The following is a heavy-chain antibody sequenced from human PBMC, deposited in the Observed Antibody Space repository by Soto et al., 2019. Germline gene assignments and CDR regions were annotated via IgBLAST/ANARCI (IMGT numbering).Heavy chain of an antibody. CDR1: GYSLTSYW. D-gene: IGHD2-2*02. CDR2: IYPGDSDT. Sequence: PGESLKISCKGSGYSLTSYWIGWVRQMPGKGLEWMGIIYPGDSDTRYSPSFQGQVTISADKSISTAYLQWSILKAPDTAMYYCARRDCSSTSCYTHAFDIWGQGTMVTVSS. V-gene: IGHV5-51*01. CDR3: ARRDCSSTSCYTHAFDI. J-gene: IGHJ3*02.